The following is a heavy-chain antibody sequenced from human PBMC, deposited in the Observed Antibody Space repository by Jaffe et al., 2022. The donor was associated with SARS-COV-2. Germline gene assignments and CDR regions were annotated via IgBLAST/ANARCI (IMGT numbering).Heavy chain of an antibody. D-gene: IGHD3-16*01. Sequence: EVQLVESGGGLVQPGGSLRLSCAASGFTFSSYAMSWVRQAPEKGLEWVSAISGSGGSTYYAGSVKGRFTISRDNSKNTLFLQMNSLTADDTAVYHCAPSKTPVWGSAFDYWGQGTLVTVSS. J-gene: IGHJ4*02. CDR2: ISGSGGST. V-gene: IGHV3-23*04. CDR3: APSKTPVWGSAFDY. CDR1: GFTFSSYA.